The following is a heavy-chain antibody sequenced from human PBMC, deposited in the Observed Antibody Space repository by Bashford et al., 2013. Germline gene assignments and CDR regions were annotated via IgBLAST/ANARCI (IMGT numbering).Heavy chain of an antibody. D-gene: IGHD6-13*01. V-gene: IGHV1-8*01. CDR3: TRSYSSSWEIDH. J-gene: IGHJ4*02. CDR2: MNPNSGNT. Sequence: WVRQAPGQGLEWMGWMNPNSGNTGYAQKFQGRVTMTRYTSIGTAYMELSSLRSEDTAVYYCTRSYSSSWEIDHWGQGTLVTVSS.